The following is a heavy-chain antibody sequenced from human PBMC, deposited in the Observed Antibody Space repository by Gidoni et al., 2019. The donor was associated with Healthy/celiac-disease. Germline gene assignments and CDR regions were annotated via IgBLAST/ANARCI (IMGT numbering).Heavy chain of an antibody. J-gene: IGHJ4*02. CDR1: GSTFSSYA. V-gene: IGHV3-30*04. Sequence: QVQLVESGGGVVQPGRPLCLPCSASGSTFSSYAMHWVRQAPGKGLEWVAVISYDGSNKYYADSVKGRFTISRDNSKNTLYLQMNSLRAEDTAVYYCARDGVLRFLEWLFDYWGQGTLVTVSS. CDR3: ARDGVLRFLEWLFDY. CDR2: ISYDGSNK. D-gene: IGHD3-3*01.